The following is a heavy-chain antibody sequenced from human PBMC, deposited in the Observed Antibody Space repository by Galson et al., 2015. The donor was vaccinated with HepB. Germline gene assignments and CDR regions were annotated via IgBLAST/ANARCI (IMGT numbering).Heavy chain of an antibody. V-gene: IGHV1-69*06. Sequence: SVKVSCKASGGSFSTFAFNWVRQAPGQGLEWMGTFIPIFATANYAQKFQDRVTITADKSTTTAYMELTSLRPEDTAVYYWARGVGRGRRYSNTWQKDYYDMDVWGQGTTVTVSS. CDR1: GGSFSTFA. J-gene: IGHJ6*02. CDR3: ARGVGRGRRYSNTWQKDYYDMDV. CDR2: FIPIFATA. D-gene: IGHD6-13*01.